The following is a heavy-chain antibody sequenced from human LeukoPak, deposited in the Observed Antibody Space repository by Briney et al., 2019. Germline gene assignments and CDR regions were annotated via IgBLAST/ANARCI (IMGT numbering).Heavy chain of an antibody. Sequence: TGGALRLSCAASGFTFSSYSMNWVRQAPGKGLEWVSYISSSSSTIYYADSVKGRFTISRDNAKNSLYLQMNSLRDEDTAVYYCAREYSGYAGPLDYWGQGTLVTVSS. CDR3: AREYSGYAGPLDY. CDR2: ISSSSSTI. CDR1: GFTFSSYS. V-gene: IGHV3-48*02. D-gene: IGHD5-12*01. J-gene: IGHJ4*02.